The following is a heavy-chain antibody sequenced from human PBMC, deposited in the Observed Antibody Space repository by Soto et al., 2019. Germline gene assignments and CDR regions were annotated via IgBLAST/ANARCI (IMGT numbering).Heavy chain of an antibody. J-gene: IGHJ6*04. CDR3: SRALNARYFDWSPRSDYYYCMDV. CDR1: GFTFSDYY. Sequence: KPGGSLRLSCAASGFTFSDYYMSWIRQAPGKGLEWVSYTSSSGSTIYYADSVKGRFTISRDNAKNSLYLQMNSLRAEDTAVYYCSRALNARYFDWSPRSDYYYCMDVWGKGTTFTVSS. D-gene: IGHD3-9*01. CDR2: TSSSGSTI. V-gene: IGHV3-11*01.